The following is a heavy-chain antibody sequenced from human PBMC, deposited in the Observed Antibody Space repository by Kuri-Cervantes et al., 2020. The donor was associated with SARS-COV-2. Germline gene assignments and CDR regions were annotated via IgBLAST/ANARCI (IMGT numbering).Heavy chain of an antibody. J-gene: IGHJ3*02. D-gene: IGHD3-10*01. CDR3: AREEGTGRAFDI. CDR2: ISYDVTTK. V-gene: IGHV3-30*03. Sequence: GESLKISCVASGFTFDGFGIHWVRQAPGKGLEWMTGISYDVTTKYYADSVKGRFTVSRDNSVNTVYLQLNNLRPEDTAVYYCAREEGTGRAFDIWGQGTMVTVSS. CDR1: GFTFDGFG.